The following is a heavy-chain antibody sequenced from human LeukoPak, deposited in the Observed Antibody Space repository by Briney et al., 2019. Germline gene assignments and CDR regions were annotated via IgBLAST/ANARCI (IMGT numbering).Heavy chain of an antibody. J-gene: IGHJ4*02. CDR2: ISAYNGNT. V-gene: IGHV1-18*01. D-gene: IGHD3-22*01. CDR1: GYTFTSYG. CDR3: ARVGSPIYYDSSGPEDY. Sequence: VASVKVSCKASGYTFTSYGISWVRQAPGQGLEWMGWISAYNGNTSYAQKLQGRVTMTTDTSTSTAYMELRSLRSDDTAVYYCARVGSPIYYDSSGPEDYWGQGTLVTVSS.